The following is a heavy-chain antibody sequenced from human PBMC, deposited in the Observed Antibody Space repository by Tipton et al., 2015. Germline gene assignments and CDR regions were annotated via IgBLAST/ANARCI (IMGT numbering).Heavy chain of an antibody. J-gene: IGHJ4*02. D-gene: IGHD3/OR15-3a*01. Sequence: TLSLTCAVSAYSITSDYYWGWIRQPPGKGLEWIGSISHSGNTYYNPSLKSRVTISVDTSKNQFSLKLNSVTAADTAVYYCARGDWIIWGQGPLVTVSS. CDR1: AYSITSDYY. V-gene: IGHV4-38-2*01. CDR2: ISHSGNT. CDR3: ARGDWII.